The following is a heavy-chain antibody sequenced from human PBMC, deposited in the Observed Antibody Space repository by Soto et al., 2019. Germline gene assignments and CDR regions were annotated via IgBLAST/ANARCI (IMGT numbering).Heavy chain of an antibody. V-gene: IGHV3-30-3*01. J-gene: IGHJ3*01. Sequence: GGSVRLSCAASGFTLSSYVMHWVRQAPGKGLEWVARISYAGNDNYYADSVKGRFTISRDNSKKTLYLQMTSLRADDTAVYYCARARQQSLQQAGGDLPFSGQGTMVTVSS. CDR1: GFTLSSYV. CDR3: ARARQQSLQQAGGDLPF. CDR2: ISYAGNDN. D-gene: IGHD6-19*01.